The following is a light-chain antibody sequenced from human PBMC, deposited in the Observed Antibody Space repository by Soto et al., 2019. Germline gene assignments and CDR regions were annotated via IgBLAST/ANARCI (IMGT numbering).Light chain of an antibody. J-gene: IGKJ2*01. CDR3: QQYGSSPYT. CDR2: GAS. CDR1: QRVSSRF. V-gene: IGKV3-20*01. Sequence: EIVLTQSPGTLSLSPGERATLSCRASQRVSSRFLAWYQQKPGQAPRLLMYGASNRATGIPDRISGTGSGTDFTLTISRLEPEDFALYYCQQYGSSPYTFGLGTKLEIK.